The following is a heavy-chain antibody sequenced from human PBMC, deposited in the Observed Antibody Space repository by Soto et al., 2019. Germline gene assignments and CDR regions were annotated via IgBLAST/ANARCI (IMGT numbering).Heavy chain of an antibody. CDR1: GGSFSGYY. CDR3: AGRDIVVVPAATKNLPYCYYGMDV. V-gene: IGHV4-34*01. J-gene: IGHJ6*02. Sequence: SETLSLTCAVYGGSFSGYYWSWIRQPPGKGLEWIGEINHSGSTNYNPSLKSRVTISVDTSKNQFSLKLSSVTAADTAVYYCAGRDIVVVPAATKNLPYCYYGMDVWGQGTTVAVSS. CDR2: INHSGST. D-gene: IGHD2-2*01.